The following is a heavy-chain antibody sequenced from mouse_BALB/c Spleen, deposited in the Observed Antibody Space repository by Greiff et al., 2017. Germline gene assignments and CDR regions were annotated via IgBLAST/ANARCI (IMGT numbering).Heavy chain of an antibody. CDR3: ARDDYGGGFAY. CDR2: IYPGNVNT. J-gene: IGHJ3*01. D-gene: IGHD2-4*01. Sequence: VQLQQSGPELVKPGASVRISCKASGYTFTSYYIHWVKQRPGQGLEWIGWIYPGNVNTKYNEKFKGKATLTADKSSSTAYMQLSSLTSEDSAVYFCARDDYGGGFAYWGQGTLVTVSA. CDR1: GYTFTSYY. V-gene: IGHV1S56*01.